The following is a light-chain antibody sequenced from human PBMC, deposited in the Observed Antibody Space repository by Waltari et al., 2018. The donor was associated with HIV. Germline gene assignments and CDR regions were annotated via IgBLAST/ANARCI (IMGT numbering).Light chain of an antibody. J-gene: IGLJ3*02. CDR1: KSNIGNNL. CDR3: ASWDDNLRHWV. Sequence: QPKMTQAPSASKTPGQRITMSCSGSKSNIGNNLLYLYQQIPGAAPSLVMARKARRPAGVPDRFSGTKSGTSAFLAITDLRLDDEATYVCASWDDNLRHWVFGGGTKLTVL. V-gene: IGLV1-47*01. CDR2: RKA.